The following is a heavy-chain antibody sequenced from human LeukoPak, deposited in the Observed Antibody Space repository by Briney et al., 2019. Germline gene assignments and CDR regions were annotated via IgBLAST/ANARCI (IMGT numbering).Heavy chain of an antibody. CDR1: GFTFSRYS. CDR2: ISSSSSST. D-gene: IGHD6-13*01. V-gene: IGHV3-48*01. CDR3: ARAPVIAGGGNYYYYGMDV. Sequence: GGSLRLSCAASGFTFSRYSMNWVRQAPGKGLEWVSYISSSSSSTYHADSVKGRFTISRDNAKNSVHLQMNSLRVEDTAVYYCARAPVIAGGGNYYYYGMDVWGQGTTVTVSS. J-gene: IGHJ6*02.